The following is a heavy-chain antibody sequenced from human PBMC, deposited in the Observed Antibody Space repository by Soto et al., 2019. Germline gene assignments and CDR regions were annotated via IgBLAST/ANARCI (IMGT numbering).Heavy chain of an antibody. J-gene: IGHJ3*02. CDR1: GGTFSSYT. CDR2: IIPILGIA. D-gene: IGHD3-9*01. CDR3: ARLKENYDILTGYQTRPI. Sequence: GASVKLSCKASGGTFSSYTISWVRQAPGQGLEWMGRIIPILGIANYAQKFQGRVTITADKSTSTAYMELSSLRSEDTAVYYCARLKENYDILTGYQTRPIWGQGTMVTVSS. V-gene: IGHV1-69*02.